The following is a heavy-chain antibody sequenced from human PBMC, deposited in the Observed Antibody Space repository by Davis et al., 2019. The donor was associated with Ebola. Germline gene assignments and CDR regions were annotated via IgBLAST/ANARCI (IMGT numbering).Heavy chain of an antibody. Sequence: MPSETLSLTCTVSGGSISSYYWSWIRQPPGKGLEWLGYIYYSGSTNYNPSLKSRVTISVDTSKNQFSLKLSSVTAADTAVYYCASQTFSMYSSGWYVSWGQGTLVTVSS. D-gene: IGHD6-19*01. CDR1: GGSISSYY. CDR3: ASQTFSMYSSGWYVS. CDR2: IYYSGST. J-gene: IGHJ5*01. V-gene: IGHV4-59*08.